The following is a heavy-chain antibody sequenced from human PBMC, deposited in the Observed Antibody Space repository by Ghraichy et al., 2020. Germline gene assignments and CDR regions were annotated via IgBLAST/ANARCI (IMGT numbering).Heavy chain of an antibody. CDR3: ARAGRPEWEVYDYYDSSGPIYYFDY. D-gene: IGHD3-22*01. J-gene: IGHJ4*02. V-gene: IGHV3-7*01. Sequence: GGSLRLSCAASGFTFSSYWMSWVRQAPGKGLEWVANIKQDGSEKYYVDSVKGRFTISRDNAKNSLYLQMNSLRAEDTAVYYCARAGRPEWEVYDYYDSSGPIYYFDYWGQGTLVTVSS. CDR1: GFTFSSYW. CDR2: IKQDGSEK.